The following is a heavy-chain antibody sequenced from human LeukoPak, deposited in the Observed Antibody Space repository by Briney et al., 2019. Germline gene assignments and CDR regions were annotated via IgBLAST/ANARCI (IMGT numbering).Heavy chain of an antibody. CDR3: AKGPGARGHFNWFDR. V-gene: IGHV3-48*03. Sequence: GGSLRLSCAASGFSFSNYAMNWVRQAPGKGLELISYITASSTTIYYADSVKGRFTISRDNAKNSLYLQMNGLRGEDTAVYYCAKGPGARGHFNWFDRWGQGTLVTVSS. J-gene: IGHJ5*02. CDR1: GFSFSNYA. D-gene: IGHD2-21*02. CDR2: ITASSTTI.